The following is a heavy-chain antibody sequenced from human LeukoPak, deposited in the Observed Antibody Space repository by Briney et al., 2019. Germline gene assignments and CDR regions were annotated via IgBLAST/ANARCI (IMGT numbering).Heavy chain of an antibody. Sequence: PGGSLRLSCAASGFTFSSYGMHWVRQAPGKGLEWVSSISGGSESTAYAGSVKGRLTISRDNSKNMLYMQMNSLRVEDTAVYYCAKELWSGYHNPFDSWGQGTLVTVSS. V-gene: IGHV3-23*01. J-gene: IGHJ4*02. CDR3: AKELWSGYHNPFDS. CDR1: GFTFSSYG. CDR2: ISGGSEST. D-gene: IGHD3-3*01.